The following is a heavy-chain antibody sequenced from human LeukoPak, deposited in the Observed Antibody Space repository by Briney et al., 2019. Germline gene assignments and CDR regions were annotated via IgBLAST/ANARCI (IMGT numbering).Heavy chain of an antibody. V-gene: IGHV1-18*01. CDR2: ISAYNGNT. CDR1: GYTFTSYG. D-gene: IGHD6-13*01. Sequence: ASVKVSCKASGYTFTSYGISWVRQAPGQGLEWMGWISAYNGNTNYAQKLQGRVTMTTDTSTSTAYMGLRSLRSDDTAVYYCARGNSSSWYDSRRGAFDYWGQGTLVTVSS. J-gene: IGHJ4*02. CDR3: ARGNSSSWYDSRRGAFDY.